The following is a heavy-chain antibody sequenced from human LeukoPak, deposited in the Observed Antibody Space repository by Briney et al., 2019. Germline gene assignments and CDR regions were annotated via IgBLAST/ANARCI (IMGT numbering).Heavy chain of an antibody. V-gene: IGHV1-24*01. CDR2: FDPEDSET. CDR1: GYTLIELS. CDR3: ATILRRHGGFQP. Sequence: ASVKVSCKVSGYTLIELSMHWVRQAPGKGLEWMGGFDPEDSETFYAQKFQGRLTMTEDTSTDTAYMELRSLTSEDTAVYYCATILRRHGGFQPWGQGTLVTVSS. J-gene: IGHJ1*01. D-gene: IGHD4-17*01.